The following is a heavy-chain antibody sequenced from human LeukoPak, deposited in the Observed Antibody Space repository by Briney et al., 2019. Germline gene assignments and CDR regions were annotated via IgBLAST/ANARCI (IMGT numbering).Heavy chain of an antibody. J-gene: IGHJ6*02. Sequence: SETLSLTCAVSGGSISSGGYSWSWIRQPPGKGLEWIGYVYHSGSTYYNPSLKSRVTISVDRSKNQFSLKLSSVTAADTAVYYCARGPTVTTAVYYGMDVWGQGTTVTVSS. CDR3: ARGPTVTTAVYYGMDV. CDR1: GGSISSGGYS. D-gene: IGHD4-17*01. V-gene: IGHV4-30-2*01. CDR2: VYHSGST.